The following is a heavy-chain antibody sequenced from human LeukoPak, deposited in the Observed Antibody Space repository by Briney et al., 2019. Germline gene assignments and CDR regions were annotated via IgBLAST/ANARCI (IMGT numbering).Heavy chain of an antibody. V-gene: IGHV3-11*04. Sequence: GGSLRLSCAASGFTFSDYYMTWIRQAPGKGLEWVSYISSSGNTMYYADSVKGRFTISRDNAKNSLYLQMNSLRAEDTAVYYCARVGGTNYYDSSGYYCDYWGQGTLVTVSS. CDR2: ISSSGNTM. CDR3: ARVGGTNYYDSSGYYCDY. D-gene: IGHD3-22*01. J-gene: IGHJ4*02. CDR1: GFTFSDYY.